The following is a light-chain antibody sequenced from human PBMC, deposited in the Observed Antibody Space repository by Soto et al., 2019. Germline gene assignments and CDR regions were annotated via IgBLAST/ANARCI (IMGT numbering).Light chain of an antibody. V-gene: IGLV1-40*01. CDR1: SSNIGAGRD. CDR2: GNN. J-gene: IGLJ1*01. Sequence: QSVLTQPPSVSGAPGQRVTISCTESSSNIGAGRDVHWYQQLPGTAPRLLIYGNNNRPSGVPDRFSASKSGTSASLAITGLQAEDEADFYCQSFDSSLSAYVFGTGTKLTVL. CDR3: QSFDSSLSAYV.